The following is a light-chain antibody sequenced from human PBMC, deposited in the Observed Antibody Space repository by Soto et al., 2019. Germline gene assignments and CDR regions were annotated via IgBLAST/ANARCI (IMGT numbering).Light chain of an antibody. J-gene: IGLJ1*01. Sequence: QSVLAQPASVSGSPGQSITITCTGSASNIGGYNLVSWYQHHAGKAPKVIIYEGSNRPSGVSHRFSGSKSDNTASLTISGLQAEDEADYYCSSYTTANTYVFGTGTKVTVL. CDR3: SSYTTANTYV. V-gene: IGLV2-14*02. CDR2: EGS. CDR1: ASNIGGYNL.